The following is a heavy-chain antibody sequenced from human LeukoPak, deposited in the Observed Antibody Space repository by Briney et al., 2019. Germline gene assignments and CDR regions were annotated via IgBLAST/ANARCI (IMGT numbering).Heavy chain of an antibody. CDR1: GFTFSSNW. CDR2: VNSDGSST. V-gene: IGHV3-74*03. Sequence: PGGSLRLSCAASGFTFSSNWMHWVRQAPGKGLVWVSSVNSDGSSTTYADSVKGRFTISRDNPKNTLFLQMNSLRAEDTAVYYCARHRRLDYWGQGTLVTVSS. J-gene: IGHJ4*02. CDR3: ARHRRLDY. D-gene: IGHD2-21*01.